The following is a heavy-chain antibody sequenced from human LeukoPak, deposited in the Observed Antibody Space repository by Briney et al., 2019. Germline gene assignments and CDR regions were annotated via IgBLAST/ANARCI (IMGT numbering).Heavy chain of an antibody. CDR3: ASASSTSGWDWFDP. CDR2: INHSGST. CDR1: GGSFSGYY. D-gene: IGHD2-2*01. Sequence: KPSETLSLTCAVYGGSFSGYYWSWIRQPPGKGLEWIGEINHSGSTNYNPSLKSRVTISVDTSKNQFSLKLSSVTAADTAVYYCASASSTSGWDWFDPWGQGTLVTVSS. V-gene: IGHV4-34*01. J-gene: IGHJ5*02.